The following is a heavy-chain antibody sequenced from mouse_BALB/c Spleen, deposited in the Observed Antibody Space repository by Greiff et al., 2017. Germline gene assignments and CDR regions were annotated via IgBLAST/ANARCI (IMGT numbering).Heavy chain of an antibody. D-gene: IGHD3-3*01. CDR1: GYTFTSYW. V-gene: IGHV1-7*01. CDR2: INPSTGYT. Sequence: VQLQESGAELAKPGASVKMSCKASGYTFTSYWMHWVKQRPGQGLEWIGYINPSTGYTEYNQKFKDKATLTADKSSSTAYMQLSSLTSEDSAVYYCASGDVGYWGQGTTLTVSS. J-gene: IGHJ2*01. CDR3: ASGDVGY.